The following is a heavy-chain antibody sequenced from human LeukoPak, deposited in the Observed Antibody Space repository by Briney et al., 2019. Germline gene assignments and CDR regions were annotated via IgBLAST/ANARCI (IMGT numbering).Heavy chain of an antibody. CDR1: GYTFTGYT. Sequence: ASVKVSCKASGYTFTGYTINWVRQAPGQGLEWMGWINTNTGNPTYAQGFTGRFVFSLDAPVSTAYLQISSLKAEDTAVYYCARERSPIFGVVRRHNNWFDPGGEGTLVTVSS. CDR2: INTNTGNP. CDR3: ARERSPIFGVVRRHNNWFDP. V-gene: IGHV7-4-1*02. D-gene: IGHD3-3*01. J-gene: IGHJ5*02.